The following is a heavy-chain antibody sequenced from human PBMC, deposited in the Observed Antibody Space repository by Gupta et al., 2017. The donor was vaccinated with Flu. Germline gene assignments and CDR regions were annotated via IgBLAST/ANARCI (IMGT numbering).Heavy chain of an antibody. CDR2: IIPALGIA. CDR3: ARDLRTSCWYDFFGFDP. D-gene: IGHD3-3*01. CDR1: GGTFSSYT. J-gene: IGHJ5*02. V-gene: IGHV1-69*08. Sequence: QVQLVQSGADGKKPEYSVKVSCKASGGTFSSYTISWVRQAPGQGLEWMGRIIPALGIAKYGQRCQGRVTITADKSTSTAYMELSSLRSEDTDVYYCARDLRTSCWYDFFGFDPWGQVTLVTVSS.